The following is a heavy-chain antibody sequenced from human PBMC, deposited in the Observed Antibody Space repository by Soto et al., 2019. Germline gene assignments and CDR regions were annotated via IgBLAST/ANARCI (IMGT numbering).Heavy chain of an antibody. CDR2: IFSNDEK. CDR1: GFSLSNARMG. V-gene: IGHV2-26*01. Sequence: QVTLKESGPVLVKPTEPLTLTCTVSGFSLSNARMGVSWIRQPPGKALEWLAHIFSNDEKSYSTSLKSRLTISKDTSNSRVVLTMTNTGPVDTATDYWPPIDSSSWYDYWGQGTLVTVSS. D-gene: IGHD6-13*01. CDR3: PPIDSSSWYDY. J-gene: IGHJ4*02.